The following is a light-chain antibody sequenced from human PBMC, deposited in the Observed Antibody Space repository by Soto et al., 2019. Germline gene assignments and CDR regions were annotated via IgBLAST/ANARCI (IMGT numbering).Light chain of an antibody. CDR3: QVWDSSSDLVV. J-gene: IGLJ2*01. CDR2: DDS. Sequence: SYELTQPPSVSVAPGQTARITCGGNNIGSESVHWYQQKPGQAPVLVVYDDSDRPSGIPERFSGSNSGNTATLDISRVEAWDEADYYCQVWDSSSDLVVFGGGTKLTVL. V-gene: IGLV3-21*02. CDR1: NIGSES.